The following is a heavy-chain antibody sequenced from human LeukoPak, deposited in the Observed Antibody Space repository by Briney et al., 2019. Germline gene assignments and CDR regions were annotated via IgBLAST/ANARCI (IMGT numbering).Heavy chain of an antibody. CDR2: INHSGST. J-gene: IGHJ4*02. CDR1: GASVSGYY. Sequence: SETLSLTCAVYGASVSGYYWSWIRQPPGKGLEWIGEINHSGSTNYNPSLKSRVTISVDTSKNQFSLKLSSVTAADTAVYYCGRGRWEALGGTRPRGYYFDYWGQGTLVTVSS. D-gene: IGHD6-19*01. CDR3: GRGRWEALGGTRPRGYYFDY. V-gene: IGHV4-34*01.